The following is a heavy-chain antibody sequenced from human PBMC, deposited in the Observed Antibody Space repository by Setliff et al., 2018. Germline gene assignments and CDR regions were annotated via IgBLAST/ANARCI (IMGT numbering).Heavy chain of an antibody. CDR3: ARDLAEATGYYYYMDV. D-gene: IGHD5-12*01. CDR2: ISSSSSYT. V-gene: IGHV3-11*05. J-gene: IGHJ6*03. Sequence: PGESLKISCAASGFTFSGYYMQWVRQAPGKGLEWVSYISSSSSYTNYADSVKGRFTISRDNAKNSLYLQMNSLRAEDTAVYYCARDLAEATGYYYYMDVWGKGTTVTVSS. CDR1: GFTFSGYY.